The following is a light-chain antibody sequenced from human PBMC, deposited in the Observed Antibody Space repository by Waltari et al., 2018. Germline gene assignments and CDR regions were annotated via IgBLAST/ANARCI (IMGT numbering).Light chain of an antibody. V-gene: IGLV2-23*02. CDR1: SGAVGSFNL. J-gene: IGLJ3*02. CDR3: CSYATSSWV. Sequence: QSALTQPASVSGSPGQSITISCTATSGAVGSFNLVSWYQQHPGKAPKLMIYVVTKRPSGVSNRFSGSKSGNTASLTISGLQAEDEADYYCCSYATSSWVFGGGTRLTVL. CDR2: VVT.